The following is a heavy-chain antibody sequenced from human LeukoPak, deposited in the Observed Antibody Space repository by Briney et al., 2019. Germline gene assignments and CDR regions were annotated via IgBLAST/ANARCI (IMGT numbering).Heavy chain of an antibody. D-gene: IGHD4-17*01. V-gene: IGHV3-23*01. Sequence: PGGSLRLSCAASGFTFSSYAMSWVRQAPGKGLEWVSAISGSGGSTYYADSVKGRFTISRDNSKNTLYLQVNSLRAEDTAVYYCAKGRYDYGGNEDYWGQGTLVTVSS. J-gene: IGHJ4*02. CDR3: AKGRYDYGGNEDY. CDR2: ISGSGGST. CDR1: GFTFSSYA.